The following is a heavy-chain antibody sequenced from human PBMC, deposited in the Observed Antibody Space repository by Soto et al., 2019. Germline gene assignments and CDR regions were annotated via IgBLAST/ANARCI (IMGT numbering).Heavy chain of an antibody. CDR2: IYYSGST. CDR3: ARDRIGYSYGYRWFDP. D-gene: IGHD5-18*01. J-gene: IGHJ5*02. CDR1: GGSLSSGSYY. V-gene: IGHV4-31*03. Sequence: PXETLSLSFTVSGGSLSSGSYYWSWIRQHPGKVLEWSGYIYYSGSTYYNPSLKSRVTISVDTSKNQFSLKLSSVTAADTAVYYCARDRIGYSYGYRWFDPWAQGTLVTVPS.